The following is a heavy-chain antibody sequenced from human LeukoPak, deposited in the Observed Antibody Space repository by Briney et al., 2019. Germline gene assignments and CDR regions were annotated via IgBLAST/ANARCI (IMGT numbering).Heavy chain of an antibody. J-gene: IGHJ4*02. Sequence: PGGSLRLSCAASGFTFSSYAMHWVRQAPGKGLEWVAVITYDGSNKYYADSVKGRFTISRDNSKNTLYLQMNSLRAEDTAVYYCARDYGSGKDVDYWGQGTLVTVS. V-gene: IGHV3-30-3*01. CDR1: GFTFSSYA. CDR3: ARDYGSGKDVDY. CDR2: ITYDGSNK. D-gene: IGHD3-10*01.